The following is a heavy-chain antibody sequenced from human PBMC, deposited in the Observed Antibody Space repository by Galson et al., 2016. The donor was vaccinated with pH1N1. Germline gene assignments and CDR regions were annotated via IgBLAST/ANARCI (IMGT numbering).Heavy chain of an antibody. CDR3: ARDGIVVVAAYWFDP. Sequence: SLRLSCAASGFTFSNYAMSWVSQAPGKGLEWVAGISGSGRGTYYADSVRGRFTISRENSKNTLYLQMNSLRAEDTAVYYCARDGIVVVAAYWFDPWGQGTLVTVSS. J-gene: IGHJ5*02. CDR1: GFTFSNYA. D-gene: IGHD2-21*02. CDR2: ISGSGRGT. V-gene: IGHV3-23*01.